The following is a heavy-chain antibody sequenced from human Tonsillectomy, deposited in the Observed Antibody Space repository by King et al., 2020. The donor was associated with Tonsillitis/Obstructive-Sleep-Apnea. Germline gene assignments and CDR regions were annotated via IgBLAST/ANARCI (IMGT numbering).Heavy chain of an antibody. V-gene: IGHV3-11*01. J-gene: IGHJ6*03. CDR1: GFIFSDYY. Sequence: VQLVESGGGLVKPGGSLRLSCAASGFIFSDYYMSWIRQAPGKGLEWLSYISRSGSTIYLADSVKGRFTISRDNAKNSLYLQMNSLRAEDTAVYYCARGDCGGDCYFFYYSMDVWGKGTTVTVSS. CDR2: ISRSGSTI. CDR3: ARGDCGGDCYFFYYSMDV. D-gene: IGHD2-21*01.